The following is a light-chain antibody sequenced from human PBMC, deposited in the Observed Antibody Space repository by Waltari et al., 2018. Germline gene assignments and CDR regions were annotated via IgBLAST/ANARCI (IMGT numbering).Light chain of an antibody. CDR1: QTVLYSSNNKNY. CDR2: WAS. Sequence: DIVMTQSPDSLAVSLGERATINCKSSQTVLYSSNNKNYLAWFQQKPGQPPKLLIYWASTRESGVPDRFNGSGSGTDFTLTISSLQAEDVAVYFCQQSYTSPFTFGGGTKV. V-gene: IGKV4-1*01. CDR3: QQSYTSPFT. J-gene: IGKJ4*01.